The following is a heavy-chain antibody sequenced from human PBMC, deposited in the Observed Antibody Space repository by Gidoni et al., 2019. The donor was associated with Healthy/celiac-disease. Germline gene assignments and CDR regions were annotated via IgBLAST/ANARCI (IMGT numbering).Heavy chain of an antibody. CDR1: GFTFDAYA. CDR3: AKDLKGSDYYYGMDV. J-gene: IGHJ6*02. Sequence: VESGGGLVQPGRSLRLSCQASGFTFDAYAMHWVRQAPGKGLEWVSGISWNSGSIGYADSVKGRFTISRDNAKNSLYLQMNSLRAEDTALYYCAKDLKGSDYYYGMDVWGQGTTVTVSS. CDR2: ISWNSGSI. V-gene: IGHV3-9*01. D-gene: IGHD6-19*01.